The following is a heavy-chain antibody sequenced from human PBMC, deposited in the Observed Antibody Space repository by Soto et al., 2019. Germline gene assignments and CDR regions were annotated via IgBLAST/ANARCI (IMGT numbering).Heavy chain of an antibody. Sequence: EVQLLESGGGLVQPGGSLSLSCAASGFTFSIYTMSWVRQAPGKGLEWFSDISGSGGSTYYADSVKGRFTISRDNSKNTLYLQMNSLRADDTVVYYCAGELGYWGQGTLVTVSS. D-gene: IGHD3-16*01. CDR1: GFTFSIYT. CDR2: ISGSGGST. CDR3: AGELGY. J-gene: IGHJ4*02. V-gene: IGHV3-23*01.